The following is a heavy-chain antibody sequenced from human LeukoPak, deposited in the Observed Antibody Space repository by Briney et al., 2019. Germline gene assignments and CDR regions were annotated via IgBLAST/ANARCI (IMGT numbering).Heavy chain of an antibody. D-gene: IGHD3-16*02. J-gene: IGHJ4*02. V-gene: IGHV3-49*04. CDR3: TRGNSFFDY. CDR2: IRSKAYGGTT. Sequence: GGSLRLSCTASGFTFGDYAMSWVRRAPGKGLEWVGFIRSKAYGGTTEYAASVKGRFTISRDDSKSIAYLQMNSLKTEDTAVYYCTRGNSFFDYWGQGTLVTVSS. CDR1: GFTFGDYA.